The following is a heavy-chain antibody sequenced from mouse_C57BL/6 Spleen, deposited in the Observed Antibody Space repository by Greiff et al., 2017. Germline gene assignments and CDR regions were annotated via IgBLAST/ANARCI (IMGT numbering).Heavy chain of an antibody. CDR1: GFTFSSYA. D-gene: IGHD1-1*01. Sequence: EVQGVESGEGLVKPGGSLKLSCAASGFTFSSYAMSWVRQTPEKRLEWVAYISSGGDYIYYADTVKGRFTISRDNARNTLYLQMSSLKSEDTAMYYCTRSITTVVATDWYFDVWGTGTTVTVSS. CDR2: ISSGGDYI. CDR3: TRSITTVVATDWYFDV. J-gene: IGHJ1*03. V-gene: IGHV5-9-1*02.